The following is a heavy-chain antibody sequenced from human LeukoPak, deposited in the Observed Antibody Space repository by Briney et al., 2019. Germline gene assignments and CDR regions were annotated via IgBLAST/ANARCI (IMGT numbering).Heavy chain of an antibody. CDR2: ISSSSSTI. J-gene: IGHJ5*02. D-gene: IGHD2-2*01. V-gene: IGHV3-48*01. CDR1: GFTFSSYS. CDR3: ARGFVVPAAIGWFDP. Sequence: PGGSLRLSCAASGFTFSSYSMNWVRQAPGKGLEWVSYISSSSSTIYYADSVKGRFTISRDNAKNSLYLQMNSLRAEDTAVYYCARGFVVPAAIGWFDPWGQGTLVTVSS.